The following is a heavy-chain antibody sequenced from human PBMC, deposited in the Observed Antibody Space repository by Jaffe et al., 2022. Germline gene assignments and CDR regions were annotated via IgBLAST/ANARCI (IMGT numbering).Heavy chain of an antibody. CDR2: IIPIFGTA. D-gene: IGHD3-22*01. J-gene: IGHJ4*02. Sequence: QVQLVQSGAEVKKPGSSVKVSCKASGGTFSSYAISWVRQAPGQGLEWMGGIIPIFGTANYAQKFQGRVTITTDESTSTAYMELSSLRSEDTAVYYCARVLYYYDSSGYEYYFDYWGQGTLVTVSS. CDR3: ARVLYYYDSSGYEYYFDY. V-gene: IGHV1-69*05. CDR1: GGTFSSYA.